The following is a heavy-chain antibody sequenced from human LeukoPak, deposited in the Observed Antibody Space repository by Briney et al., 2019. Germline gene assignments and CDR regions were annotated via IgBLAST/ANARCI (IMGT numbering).Heavy chain of an antibody. CDR1: GDSISSGSYY. J-gene: IGHJ5*02. Sequence: PSETLFLTCTVSGDSISSGSYYWGWIRQSPGKGLEWIGYIYYSGSTNYNPSLKSRVTISVDTSKNQFSLKLSSVTAADTAVYYCARVTEVLTGYYEGWNWFDPWGQGTLVTVSS. V-gene: IGHV4-61*01. CDR2: IYYSGST. D-gene: IGHD3-9*01. CDR3: ARVTEVLTGYYEGWNWFDP.